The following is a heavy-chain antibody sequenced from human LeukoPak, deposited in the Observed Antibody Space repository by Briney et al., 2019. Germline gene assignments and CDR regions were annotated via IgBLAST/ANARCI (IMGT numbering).Heavy chain of an antibody. V-gene: IGHV3-48*04. CDR2: ISSSSSTI. D-gene: IGHD6-19*01. CDR3: ARVRISSGPGGYYFDY. Sequence: GGSLRLSCAASGLTFSTFSMDWVRQAPGKGPEWVSYISSSSSTIYYADSVKGRFTISRDNAKNSLYLQMNSLRAEDTAVYYCARVRISSGPGGYYFDYWGQGTLVTVSS. CDR1: GLTFSTFS. J-gene: IGHJ4*02.